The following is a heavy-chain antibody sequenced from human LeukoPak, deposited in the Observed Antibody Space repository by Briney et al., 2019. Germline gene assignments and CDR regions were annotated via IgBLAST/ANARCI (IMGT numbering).Heavy chain of an antibody. Sequence: SETLSLTCAVSGYSISSGYCWGWIRQPPGKGLVWIWGICHGGSTYYNPSLKSRVTISVDTSKNHFSLKLSSVTAADTAVYYCARDLRVSGSSFDYWGQGTLVTVSS. V-gene: IGHV4-38-2*02. D-gene: IGHD3-10*01. CDR1: GYSISSGYC. CDR2: ICHGGST. J-gene: IGHJ4*02. CDR3: ARDLRVSGSSFDY.